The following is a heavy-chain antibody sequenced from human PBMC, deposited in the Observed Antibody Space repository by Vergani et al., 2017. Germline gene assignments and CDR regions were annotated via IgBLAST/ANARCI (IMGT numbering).Heavy chain of an antibody. CDR1: GGSINSDSHY. Sequence: QVQLQESGPGLVKPSQTLSLTCTVSGGSINSDSHYWTWIRQPAGKGLEWLGRIYNTGGTHYNPSLKSRVTIYVDTSKNHFSLKLSSVTAADTAVYYWARGKKGGWYEGDYWGQGTLVTVSS. V-gene: IGHV4-61*02. CDR2: IYNTGGT. J-gene: IGHJ4*02. D-gene: IGHD6-19*01. CDR3: ARGKKGGWYEGDY.